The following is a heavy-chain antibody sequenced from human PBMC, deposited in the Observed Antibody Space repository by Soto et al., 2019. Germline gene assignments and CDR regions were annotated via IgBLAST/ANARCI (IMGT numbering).Heavy chain of an antibody. Sequence: SETLSLTCTVSGGSISSYYWSWIRQPPGKGLEWIGYTYYSGSTNYNPSLKSRVTISVDTSENQFSLKLSSVTAADTAVYYCARVGGQLWFDYWGQGTLVTVSS. V-gene: IGHV4-59*01. J-gene: IGHJ4*02. CDR2: TYYSGST. CDR1: GGSISSYY. D-gene: IGHD5-18*01. CDR3: ARVGGQLWFDY.